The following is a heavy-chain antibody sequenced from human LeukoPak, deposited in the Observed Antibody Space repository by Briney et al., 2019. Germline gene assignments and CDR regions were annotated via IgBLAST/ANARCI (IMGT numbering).Heavy chain of an antibody. Sequence: GGSLRLSCAASGFTFSSYWMHWVRQAPGKGLVWVSRINSDGSSTSYADSVKGRFTISRDNAKNTLFLQMNSLRADDTAAYYCASALGGQGGHWGQGTLVTVSS. CDR2: INSDGSST. CDR1: GFTFSSYW. CDR3: ASALGGQGGH. D-gene: IGHD1-26*01. V-gene: IGHV3-74*01. J-gene: IGHJ4*02.